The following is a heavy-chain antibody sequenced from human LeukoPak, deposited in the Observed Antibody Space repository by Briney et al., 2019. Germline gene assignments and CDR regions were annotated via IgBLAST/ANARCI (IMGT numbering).Heavy chain of an antibody. CDR3: ATYSSLNRREFQY. J-gene: IGHJ1*01. CDR2: IKTDGSEK. CDR1: GFTFSSYG. Sequence: HPGRSLRLSCAASGFTFSSYGMHWVRQAPGKGLQWVANIKTDGSEKYYVDSVKGRFTISRDNAKNSLYLQMNSLRAEDTAVYYCATYSSLNRREFQYWGQGTLLTVSS. D-gene: IGHD3-22*01. V-gene: IGHV3-7*01.